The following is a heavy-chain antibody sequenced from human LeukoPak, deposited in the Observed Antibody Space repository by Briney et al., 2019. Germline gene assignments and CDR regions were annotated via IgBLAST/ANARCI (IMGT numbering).Heavy chain of an antibody. D-gene: IGHD6-19*01. CDR2: ISYDGSNK. V-gene: IGHV3-30*04. J-gene: IGHJ6*04. CDR1: GFTFSSYA. Sequence: GGSLRLSCAASGFTFSSYAMHWVRQAPGKGLEWVAVISYDGSNKYYADSVKGRFTISRDNSKNTLYLQMNSLRAEDTAVYYCARDWGSGWYYYYGMDVWGKGPTVTVSS. CDR3: ARDWGSGWYYYYGMDV.